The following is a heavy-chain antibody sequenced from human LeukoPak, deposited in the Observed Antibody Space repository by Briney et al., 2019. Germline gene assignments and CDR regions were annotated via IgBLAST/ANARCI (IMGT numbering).Heavy chain of an antibody. CDR2: ISGSGGST. Sequence: GGSLRLTCAASGFTFSSYAKNWDRNAPVTGLELDSAISGSGGSTYYADSVKGRFTVSRDNARNTLFLQINSLRDEDTALYYCATPSDYYDRGTWGQGTLVTVSS. V-gene: IGHV3-23*01. CDR1: GFTFSSYA. CDR3: ATPSDYYDRGT. D-gene: IGHD3-22*01. J-gene: IGHJ5*02.